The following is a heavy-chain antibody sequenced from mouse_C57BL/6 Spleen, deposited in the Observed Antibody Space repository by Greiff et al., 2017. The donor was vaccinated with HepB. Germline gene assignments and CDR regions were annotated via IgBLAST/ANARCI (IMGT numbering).Heavy chain of an antibody. J-gene: IGHJ2*01. CDR2: IDPETGGT. V-gene: IGHV1-15*01. D-gene: IGHD1-1*01. CDR1: GYTFTDYE. CDR3: TKIYYGSSYVD. Sequence: QVQLKQSGAELVRPGASVTLSCKASGYTFTDYEMHWVKQTPVHGLEWIGAIDPETGGTAYNQKFKGKAILTADKSSSTAYMELRSLTSEDSAVYYCTKIYYGSSYVDWGQGTTLTVSS.